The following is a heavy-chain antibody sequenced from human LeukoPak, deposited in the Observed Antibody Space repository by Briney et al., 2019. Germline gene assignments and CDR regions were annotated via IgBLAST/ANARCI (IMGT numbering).Heavy chain of an antibody. CDR2: INTNGSTT. D-gene: IGHD5-12*01. V-gene: IGHV3-74*01. J-gene: IGHJ6*03. CDR1: GFTFSSYW. Sequence: GGSLRLSCAASGFTFSSYWMHWVRQAPGKGLVWVSCINTNGSTTSYADSVKGRFTISRDNAKNTLYLQMNSLRAEDTAVYYCARVDIVATITDYYYYMDVWGKGTTVTVAS. CDR3: ARVDIVATITDYYYYMDV.